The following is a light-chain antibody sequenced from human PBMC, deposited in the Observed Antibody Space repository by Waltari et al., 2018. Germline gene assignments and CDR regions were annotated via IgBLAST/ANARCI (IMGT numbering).Light chain of an antibody. V-gene: IGLV2-23*03. CDR1: SSDVGSYNL. CDR2: EGN. J-gene: IGLJ3*02. CDR3: CSYAGSNTFVV. Sequence: QSALTQPASVSGSPGQSITIPCTGTSSDVGSYNLVSWYQQHPGKAPKLMIYEGNKRPSGVSIRFSGSKSGNTASLTISGLQGEDEADYHCCSYAGSNTFVVFGGGTKLTVL.